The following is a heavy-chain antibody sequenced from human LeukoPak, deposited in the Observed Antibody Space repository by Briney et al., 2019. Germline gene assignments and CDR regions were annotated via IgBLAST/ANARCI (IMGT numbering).Heavy chain of an antibody. CDR3: ATDPTYDVLSGDLVGGGS. Sequence: ASVKVSCKISGNSLTKFSINWVRQSPGKGLEWMGSFDPESGETIYAQRFQGRVTVTEDSSSDTASMELSSLRPDDTAMYYCATDPTYDVLSGDLVGGGSWDQGTLVTVSS. CDR2: FDPESGET. V-gene: IGHV1-24*01. CDR1: GNSLTKFS. D-gene: IGHD3-3*01. J-gene: IGHJ5*02.